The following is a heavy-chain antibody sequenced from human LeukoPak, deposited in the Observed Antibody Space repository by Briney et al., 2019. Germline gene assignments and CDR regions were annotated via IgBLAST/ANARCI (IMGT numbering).Heavy chain of an antibody. CDR1: GYTFTGYY. CDR2: INPNSGGT. J-gene: IGHJ4*02. V-gene: IGHV1-2*02. CDR3: ARDKGTTVRFLQYY. D-gene: IGHD3-3*01. Sequence: VASVKVSCKASGYTFTGYYMHWVRQAPGQGLEWMGWINPNSGGTNYAQKFQGRVTMTRDMSISTAYMELSSLRSDDTAVYYCARDKGTTVRFLQYYWGQGTLVTVSS.